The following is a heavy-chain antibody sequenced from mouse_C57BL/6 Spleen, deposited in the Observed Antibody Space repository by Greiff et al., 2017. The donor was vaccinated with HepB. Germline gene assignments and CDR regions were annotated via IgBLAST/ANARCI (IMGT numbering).Heavy chain of an antibody. J-gene: IGHJ1*03. Sequence: VQLVESGPELVKPGASVKISCKASGYSFTSYYIHWVKQRPGQGLEWIGWIYPGSGNTKYNEKFKGKATLTADTSSSTAYMQLSSLTSEDSAVYYCASITTVVADWYFDVWGTGTTVTVSS. V-gene: IGHV1-66*01. CDR1: GYSFTSYY. D-gene: IGHD1-1*01. CDR3: ASITTVVADWYFDV. CDR2: IYPGSGNT.